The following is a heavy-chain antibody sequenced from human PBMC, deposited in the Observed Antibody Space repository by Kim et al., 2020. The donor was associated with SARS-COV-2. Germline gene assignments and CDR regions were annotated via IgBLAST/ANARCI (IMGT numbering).Heavy chain of an antibody. Sequence: GGSLRLSCAASGFTFSSYGMHWVRQAPGKGLEWVAVISYDGSNKYYADSVKGRFTISRDNSKNTLYLQMNSLRAEDTAVYYCAKSLLLLWGHGALVSVSS. J-gene: IGHJ4*01. CDR1: GFTFSSYG. V-gene: IGHV3-30*18. D-gene: IGHD2-21*01. CDR3: AKSLLLL. CDR2: ISYDGSNK.